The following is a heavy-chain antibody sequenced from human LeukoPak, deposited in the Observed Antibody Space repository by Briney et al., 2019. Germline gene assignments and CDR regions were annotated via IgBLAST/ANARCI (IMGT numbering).Heavy chain of an antibody. D-gene: IGHD1-26*01. V-gene: IGHV3-48*04. J-gene: IGHJ4*02. Sequence: GGSLRLSCGASGFTFSSYSMNWVRQAPGEGLEWVSHINIVNNAIYYADSVNGRFTISRDNAKNSLYLQMNSLRADDTAVYYCARDSGVGGTFDYWGQGTLVSVSS. CDR3: ARDSGVGGTFDY. CDR2: INIVNNAI. CDR1: GFTFSSYS.